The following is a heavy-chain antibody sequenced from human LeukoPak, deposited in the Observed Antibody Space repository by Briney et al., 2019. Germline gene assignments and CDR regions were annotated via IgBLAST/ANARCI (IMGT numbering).Heavy chain of an antibody. CDR2: IKQDGSEK. Sequence: PGGSLRPSCTASGFSFSSYWMNWVRQAPGKGLEWVANIKQDGSEKYYVDSVKGRFTISRDNAKNSLSLQMNSLRAEDTAVYYCVRAMDVWGQGTTVTVSS. V-gene: IGHV3-7*04. CDR1: GFSFSSYW. J-gene: IGHJ6*02. CDR3: VRAMDV.